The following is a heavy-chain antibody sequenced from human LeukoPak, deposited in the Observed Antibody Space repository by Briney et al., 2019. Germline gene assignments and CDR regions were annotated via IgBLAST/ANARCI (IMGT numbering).Heavy chain of an antibody. CDR2: ISYDGSNK. D-gene: IGHD2-2*01. CDR3: STYQLLEGTFDY. CDR1: GFTFSSYG. V-gene: IGHV3-30*03. J-gene: IGHJ4*02. Sequence: SGGSLRLSCAASGFTFSSYGMHWVRQAPGKGLEWVAVISYDGSNKYYADSVKGRFTISRDNSKNTLYLQMNSLRAEDTAVYYCSTYQLLEGTFDYWGQGTLVTVSS.